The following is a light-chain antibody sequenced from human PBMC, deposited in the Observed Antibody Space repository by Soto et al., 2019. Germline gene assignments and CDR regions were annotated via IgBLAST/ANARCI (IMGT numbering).Light chain of an antibody. CDR3: QSYDSSLSGSVV. V-gene: IGLV1-40*01. J-gene: IGLJ2*01. CDR1: SSNIGAGYD. CDR2: GNS. Sequence: QSVLTQPPSVSGAPGQRVTISGTGSSSNIGAGYDVHWYQHLPGTAPKLVIYGNSNRPSGVPDRFSGSKSGTSASLAITGLQAEDEADYYCQSYDSSLSGSVVFGGGTKLTVL.